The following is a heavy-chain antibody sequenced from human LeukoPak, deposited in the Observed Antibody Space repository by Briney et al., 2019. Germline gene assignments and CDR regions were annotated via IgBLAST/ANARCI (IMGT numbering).Heavy chain of an antibody. CDR1: GGSFSGYY. Sequence: KPSETLSLTCAAYGGSFSGYYLSWIRQPPGKGLEWVGEINHSGSTNYNPAPKRRVTRTGETSNKQSPLKLSSVAAADTAVYYCARGPSIVVVPAAFLYDYWGQGTLVTVSS. CDR2: INHSGST. D-gene: IGHD2-2*01. V-gene: IGHV4-34*01. J-gene: IGHJ4*02. CDR3: ARGPSIVVVPAAFLYDY.